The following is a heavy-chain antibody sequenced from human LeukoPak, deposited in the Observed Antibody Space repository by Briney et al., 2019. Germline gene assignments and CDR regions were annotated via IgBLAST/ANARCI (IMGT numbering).Heavy chain of an antibody. CDR1: GFTFSSYA. J-gene: IGHJ4*02. CDR3: ARGPRSGGPFDY. Sequence: GGSLRPSCAASGFTFSSYAMHWVRQAPGKGLEWVAVISYDGSNKYYADSVKGRFTISRDNSKNTLYLQMNSLRAEDTAVYYCARGPRSGGPFDYWGQGTLVTVSS. V-gene: IGHV3-30*04. CDR2: ISYDGSNK. D-gene: IGHD2-15*01.